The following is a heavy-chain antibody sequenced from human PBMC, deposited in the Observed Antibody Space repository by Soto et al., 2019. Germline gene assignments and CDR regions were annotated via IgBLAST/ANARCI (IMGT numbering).Heavy chain of an antibody. V-gene: IGHV1-8*01. Sequence: QVQLVQSGAEVKKPGASVKVSCKASGYTFTSYDINWVRQATGQGLEWMGWMNPNSGNTGYAQKFQGRVTMTRNTSISTAYMELCSLRSEDTAVYYCARGSAVYYDFWSGYRWFDPWGQGTLVTVSS. CDR2: MNPNSGNT. CDR1: GYTFTSYD. D-gene: IGHD3-3*01. J-gene: IGHJ5*02. CDR3: ARGSAVYYDFWSGYRWFDP.